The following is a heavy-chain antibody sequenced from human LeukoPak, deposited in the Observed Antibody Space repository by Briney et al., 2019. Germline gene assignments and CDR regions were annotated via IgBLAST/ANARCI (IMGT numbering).Heavy chain of an antibody. Sequence: GASVKVSCKASGYTLTGYYMHWVRQAPGQGLEWMGWINPNSGGTKYAQNFQGRVTMTRDTSISTAYMELSSLGSDDTAVYYCARDNYNYYRGVDHWGQGTLVTVSS. J-gene: IGHJ4*02. CDR2: INPNSGGT. CDR1: GYTLTGYY. CDR3: ARDNYNYYRGVDH. D-gene: IGHD5-24*01. V-gene: IGHV1-2*02.